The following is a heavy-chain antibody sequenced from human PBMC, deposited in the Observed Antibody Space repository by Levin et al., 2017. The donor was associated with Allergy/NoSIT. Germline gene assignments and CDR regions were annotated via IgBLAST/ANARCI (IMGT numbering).Heavy chain of an antibody. CDR3: AAFGSVVVAATLGAFDI. CDR2: IVVGSGNT. J-gene: IGHJ3*02. CDR1: GFTFTSSA. D-gene: IGHD2-15*01. Sequence: KISCKASGFTFTSSAMQWVRQARGQRLEWIGWIVVGSGNTNYAQKFQERVTITRDMSTSTAYMELSSLRSEDTAVYYCAAFGSVVVAATLGAFDIWGQGTMVTVSS. V-gene: IGHV1-58*02.